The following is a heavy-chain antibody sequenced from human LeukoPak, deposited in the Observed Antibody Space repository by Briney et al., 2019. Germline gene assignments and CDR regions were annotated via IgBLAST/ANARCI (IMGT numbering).Heavy chain of an antibody. D-gene: IGHD3-22*01. J-gene: IGHJ3*01. Sequence: ASVTVSCKASGYTFTDNYIHWVRQAPGQGLEWMGRVNPDSGGINYAQKFQGRVTMTRDTSINTAFVELRRLRSDDTATYCCARAQNYPDRSGYSDDTFDVWGHGTKITVSS. CDR2: VNPDSGGI. CDR1: GYTFTDNY. V-gene: IGHV1-2*06. CDR3: ARAQNYPDRSGYSDDTFDV.